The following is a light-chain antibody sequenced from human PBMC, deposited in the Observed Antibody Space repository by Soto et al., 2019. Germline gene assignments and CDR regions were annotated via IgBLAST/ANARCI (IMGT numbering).Light chain of an antibody. CDR3: QHYNSYSRT. Sequence: DIQMTQSPSTLSASIGDRVAITCRASDNIGPWVAWYQQKPGKAPKLLIYKASTLGTGAPSRFAGSGSGTGFTLTITRLQPDDFATYYCQHYNSYSRTFGQGTKVDIK. V-gene: IGKV1-5*03. CDR2: KAS. CDR1: DNIGPW. J-gene: IGKJ1*01.